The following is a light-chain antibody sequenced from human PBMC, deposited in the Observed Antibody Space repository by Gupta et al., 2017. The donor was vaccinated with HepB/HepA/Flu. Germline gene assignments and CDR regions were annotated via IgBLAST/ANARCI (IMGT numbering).Light chain of an antibody. CDR1: QSVSSN. Sequence: EIVMTQSPATLSVSPGERATLSCRASQSVSSNLAWYQQKPGQAPRLLIYGASTRATGIPARFSGSGSGTEFTLTISSRQSEDFAVYYCQQYNNWPRGTFGQGTXLEIK. V-gene: IGKV3-15*01. J-gene: IGKJ2*01. CDR3: QQYNNWPRGT. CDR2: GAS.